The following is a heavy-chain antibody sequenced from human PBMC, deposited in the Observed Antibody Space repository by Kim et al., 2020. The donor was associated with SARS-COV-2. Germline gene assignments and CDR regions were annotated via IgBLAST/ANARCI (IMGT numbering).Heavy chain of an antibody. Sequence: SVKVSCKASGGTFISYAISWVRQAPGQGLEWMGGIIPIFGTANYAQKFQGRVTITADESTSTAYMELSSLRSEDTAVYYCASRLRKLRYFDWPCDYWGQGTLVTVSS. D-gene: IGHD3-9*01. J-gene: IGHJ4*02. V-gene: IGHV1-69*13. CDR1: GGTFISYA. CDR2: IIPIFGTA. CDR3: ASRLRKLRYFDWPCDY.